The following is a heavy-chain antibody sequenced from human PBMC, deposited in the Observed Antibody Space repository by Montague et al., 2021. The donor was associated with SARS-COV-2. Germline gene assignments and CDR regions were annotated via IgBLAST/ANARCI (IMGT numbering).Heavy chain of an antibody. Sequence: SETLSLTCTVSGGSISSSYWTWIRQPPGKGLEWIAEINDRGVTNYNYNPSLGSRVTISADTSKNQFSLKLRSVTAADTAVYYCARWDPQTLTVISLRGKSANDYWGQGTLVTVSS. V-gene: IGHV4-59*12. J-gene: IGHJ4*02. CDR2: INDRGVTNY. CDR1: GGSISSSY. D-gene: IGHD4-11*01. CDR3: ARWDPQTLTVISLRGKSANDY.